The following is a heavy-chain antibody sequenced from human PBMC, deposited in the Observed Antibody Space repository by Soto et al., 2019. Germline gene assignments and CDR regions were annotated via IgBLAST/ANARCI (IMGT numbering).Heavy chain of an antibody. Sequence: ASVMVSCKASGGTFSSYAISWVRQAPGQGLEWMGGIIPIFGTANYAQKFQGRVTITADESTSTAYMELSSLRSEDTAVYYCASHGLRAARRDYYYYYGMDVWGQGTTVTVSS. CDR2: IIPIFGTA. CDR3: ASHGLRAARRDYYYYYGMDV. CDR1: GGTFSSYA. V-gene: IGHV1-69*13. J-gene: IGHJ6*02. D-gene: IGHD6-6*01.